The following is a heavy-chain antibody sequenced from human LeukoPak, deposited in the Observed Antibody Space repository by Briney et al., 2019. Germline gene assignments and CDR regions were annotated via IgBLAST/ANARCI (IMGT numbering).Heavy chain of an antibody. Sequence: GASVKVSCKASGGTFSSYAISWVRQAPGQGLEWMGGIIPIFGTANYAQKFQGRVTITADESTSTAYMELSSLRSEDTAVYYCARARSPGRWLQEFDYWGQGTLVTVSS. D-gene: IGHD5-24*01. CDR3: ARARSPGRWLQEFDY. CDR2: IIPIFGTA. CDR1: GGTFSSYA. J-gene: IGHJ4*02. V-gene: IGHV1-69*13.